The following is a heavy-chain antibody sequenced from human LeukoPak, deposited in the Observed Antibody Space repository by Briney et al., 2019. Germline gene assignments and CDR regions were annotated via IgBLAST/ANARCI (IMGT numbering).Heavy chain of an antibody. CDR3: ARMRILQVNYYYMDV. CDR2: ISGSSRYI. V-gene: IGHV3-21*01. D-gene: IGHD2-15*01. J-gene: IGHJ6*03. Sequence: GGSLRLSCTASGFTFTTEPMTWVRQAPGKGLEWVSSISGSSRYIYYANSVTGRFTISRDNAKNSLFLQMNSLRAEDTAVYYCARMRILQVNYYYMDVWGKGTTVTVSS. CDR1: GFTFTTEP.